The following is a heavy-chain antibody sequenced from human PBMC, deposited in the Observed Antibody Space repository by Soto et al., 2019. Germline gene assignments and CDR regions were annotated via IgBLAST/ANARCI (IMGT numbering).Heavy chain of an antibody. Sequence: PSETLSLTCTVSGGSISSYYWSWVRQAPGKGLEWVSSISGSGGGTYYADSVKGRFTFSRDNSKNTLYLQMNSLRAEDTAVYYCATRDPGHYWGQGNLVTVS. CDR2: ISGSGGGT. V-gene: IGHV3-23*01. CDR3: ATRDPGHY. J-gene: IGHJ4*02. CDR1: GGSISSYY.